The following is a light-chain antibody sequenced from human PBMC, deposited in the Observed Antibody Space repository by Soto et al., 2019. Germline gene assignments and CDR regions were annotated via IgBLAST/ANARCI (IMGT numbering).Light chain of an antibody. CDR3: QQYNNWPPGT. CDR2: GAS. V-gene: IGKV3-15*01. CDR1: QSVSIN. Sequence: EIVMTQSPASLSVSPGERATLSCRASQSVSINLAWYQHKPGQAPRLLIYGASTRATGIPARFSGSGSGTAFTLTISSLQSEDFAVYYCQQYNNWPPGTFGQGTKVEIK. J-gene: IGKJ1*01.